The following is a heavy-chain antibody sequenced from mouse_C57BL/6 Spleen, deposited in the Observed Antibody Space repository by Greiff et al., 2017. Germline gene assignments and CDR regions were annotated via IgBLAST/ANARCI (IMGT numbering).Heavy chain of an antibody. J-gene: IGHJ3*01. CDR2: IDPSDSYT. Sequence: QDQLQQPGAELVRPGTSVKLSCKASGYTFTSYWMHWVKQRPGQGLEWIGVIDPSDSYTNYNQKFKGKATLTVDTSSSTAYMQLSSLTSEDSAVYYCARSMVTTGFAYWGQGTLVTVSA. V-gene: IGHV1-59*01. CDR3: ARSMVTTGFAY. D-gene: IGHD2-2*01. CDR1: GYTFTSYW.